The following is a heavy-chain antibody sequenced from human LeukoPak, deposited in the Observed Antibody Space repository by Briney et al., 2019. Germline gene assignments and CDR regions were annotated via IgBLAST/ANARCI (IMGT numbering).Heavy chain of an antibody. D-gene: IGHD4-23*01. V-gene: IGHV3-23*01. CDR2: ISGSGGST. CDR3: ATQDPVVTSHRKAYYYMDV. Sequence: GGSLRLSCAASGFTFSSYAMSWVRQAPGKGLEWVSAISGSGGSTYYADSVKGRFTISRDNSKNTLYLQMNSLRAEDTAVYYCATQDPVVTSHRKAYYYMDVRGKGTTVTISS. J-gene: IGHJ6*03. CDR1: GFTFSSYA.